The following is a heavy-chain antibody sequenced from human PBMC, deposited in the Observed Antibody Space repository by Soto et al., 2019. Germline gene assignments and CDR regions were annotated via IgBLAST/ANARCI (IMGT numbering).Heavy chain of an antibody. CDR3: ARGRFLERLFNYYYYGMDV. V-gene: IGHV4-59*01. J-gene: IGHJ6*04. CDR2: IYYSGST. D-gene: IGHD3-3*01. Sequence: PSETLSLTCSVSGGSISSYYWSWIRQPPGKGLEWIGYIYYSGSTNYNPSLKSRVTISVDTSKNQFSLKLSSVTAADTAVYYCARGRFLERLFNYYYYGMDVWGKGTTVTVSS. CDR1: GGSISSYY.